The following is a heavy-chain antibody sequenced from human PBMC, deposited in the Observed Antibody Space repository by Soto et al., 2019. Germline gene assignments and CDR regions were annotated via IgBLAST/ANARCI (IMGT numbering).Heavy chain of an antibody. CDR1: GFTFSSYA. CDR2: IIASGVNT. CDR3: AKMRDFRQDSNP. J-gene: IGHJ5*02. V-gene: IGHV3-23*01. Sequence: GGSLRLSCVASGFTFSSYAMSWVRQAPGKGLECVSAIIASGVNTYYADSVKGRFTISRDNSKNTLYLQMNSLRAEGTAVYYCAKMRDFRQDSNPWGQGPLVTVSS. D-gene: IGHD2-15*01.